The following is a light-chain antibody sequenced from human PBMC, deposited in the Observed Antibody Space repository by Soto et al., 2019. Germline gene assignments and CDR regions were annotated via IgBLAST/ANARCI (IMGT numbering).Light chain of an antibody. Sequence: EIVLTQSPGTLSLSPGERATLSCRASQSVSSSYLAWYQQKPDQAPMLLVYGASSRATGIPDRFSGSGSGTVFTLSISRLEPEDCAVYYCQHYSSSPNTFGQGTKLEIK. CDR1: QSVSSSY. CDR3: QHYSSSPNT. CDR2: GAS. J-gene: IGKJ2*01. V-gene: IGKV3-20*01.